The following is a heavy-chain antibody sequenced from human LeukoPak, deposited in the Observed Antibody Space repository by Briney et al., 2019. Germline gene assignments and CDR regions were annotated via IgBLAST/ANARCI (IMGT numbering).Heavy chain of an antibody. CDR2: IIPIFGTA. Sequence: GASVKVSCKASGYTFTSYDINWVRQAPGQGLEWMGGIIPIFGTANYAQKFQGRVTITADKSTSTAYMELSSLRSEDTAVYYCARRKAYSSSGGWFDPWGQGTLVTVSS. CDR1: GYTFTSYD. CDR3: ARRKAYSSSGGWFDP. D-gene: IGHD6-13*01. V-gene: IGHV1-69*06. J-gene: IGHJ5*02.